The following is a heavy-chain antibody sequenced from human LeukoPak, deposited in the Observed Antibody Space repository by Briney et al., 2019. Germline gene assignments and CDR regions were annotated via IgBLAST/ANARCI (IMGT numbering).Heavy chain of an antibody. V-gene: IGHV3-21*01. Sequence: GGSLRLSCAASGFTLSSYSMNWVRQAPGKGLEWVSSISSSSSYIYYADSMRGRFTISRDNAKNSLYLQMNSLRAEDTAVYYCARAAPYCGGDCYFDCWGQGTLVTVSS. J-gene: IGHJ4*02. CDR2: ISSSSSYI. CDR1: GFTLSSYS. CDR3: ARAAPYCGGDCYFDC. D-gene: IGHD2-21*02.